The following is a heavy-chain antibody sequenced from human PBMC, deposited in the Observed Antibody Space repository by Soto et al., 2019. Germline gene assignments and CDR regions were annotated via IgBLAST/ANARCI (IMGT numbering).Heavy chain of an antibody. V-gene: IGHV4-61*08. CDR1: GGSISSGGYS. Sequence: SETLSLTCAVSGGSISSGGYSWSWIRQPPGKGLEWIGYIYYSGSTNYNPSLKSRVTISVDTSKNQFSLKLSSVTAADTAVYYCARREAVAEGAFDIWGQGTMVTVSS. CDR3: ARREAVAEGAFDI. D-gene: IGHD6-19*01. CDR2: IYYSGST. J-gene: IGHJ3*02.